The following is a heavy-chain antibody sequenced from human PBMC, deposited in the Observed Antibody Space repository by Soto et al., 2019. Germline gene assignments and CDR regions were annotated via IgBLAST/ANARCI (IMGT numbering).Heavy chain of an antibody. D-gene: IGHD5-12*01. V-gene: IGHV1-18*01. CDR3: ARDHGGYGIFDY. Sequence: QVPLVQSGAEVKKPGASVKVSCKASGYTFTNYGISWVRQAPGQGLEWMGWISSYNAVTNYAQKLQGRVTLTTEASTRTAYMEVRSLRSDDTAVYYCARDHGGYGIFDYWGQGTLVTVSS. CDR1: GYTFTNYG. J-gene: IGHJ4*02. CDR2: ISSYNAVT.